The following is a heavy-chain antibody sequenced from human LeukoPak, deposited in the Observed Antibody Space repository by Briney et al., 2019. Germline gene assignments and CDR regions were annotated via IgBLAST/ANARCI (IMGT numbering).Heavy chain of an antibody. CDR3: ARAADGYTCGDFDF. J-gene: IGHJ4*02. CDR2: INPNTGDT. Sequence: ASVKVSCKACGYTFTTYCMHWVRHAPGQGLEWVVWINPNTGDTNYAQNFQGRVTMNRDTSISTAYMELSSLRSDGTSVYYCARAADGYTCGDFDFWGQGTLVTVSS. V-gene: IGHV1-2*02. CDR1: GYTFTTYC. D-gene: IGHD5-18*01.